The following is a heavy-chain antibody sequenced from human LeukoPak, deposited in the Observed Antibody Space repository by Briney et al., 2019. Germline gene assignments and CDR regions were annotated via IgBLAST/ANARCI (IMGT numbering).Heavy chain of an antibody. CDR1: GFTFSGFA. CDR2: ISYHGRDK. Sequence: PGGSLRLPCAGSGFTFSGFAMHWVRQAPGKGLEWGAAISYHGRDKYYADAVSGRFTISRDNSKNTLHLEMNSLRTDDTAVYYCTKERGGGGRRINLMVGGYGPWGQGTQVTVSS. V-gene: IGHV3-30*04. D-gene: IGHD3-22*01. CDR3: TKERGGGGRRINLMVGGYGP. J-gene: IGHJ5*02.